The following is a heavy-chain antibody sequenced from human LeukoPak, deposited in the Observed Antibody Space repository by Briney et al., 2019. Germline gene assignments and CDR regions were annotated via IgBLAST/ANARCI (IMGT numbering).Heavy chain of an antibody. CDR3: TKDGEGMDV. D-gene: IGHD7-27*01. CDR2: ISSSGSYT. Sequence: GGSLRLSCAASGFTFGDYYMSWIRQAPGRGLEWISYISSSGSYTNYADSVKGRFTISRDNAKNSLFLQMNRLRADDTAVYHCTKDGEGMDVWGQGTTVTVSS. V-gene: IGHV3-11*05. J-gene: IGHJ6*02. CDR1: GFTFGDYY.